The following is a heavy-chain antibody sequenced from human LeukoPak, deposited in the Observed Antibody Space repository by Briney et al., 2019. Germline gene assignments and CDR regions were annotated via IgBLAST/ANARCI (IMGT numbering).Heavy chain of an antibody. CDR2: MNPNSGNT. V-gene: IGHV1-8*01. CDR3: ARVPEGPYSSSNYYYYYMDV. CDR1: GYTFTSYD. D-gene: IGHD6-6*01. J-gene: IGHJ6*03. Sequence: ASVKVSCKASGYTFTSYDINWVRQAIGQGLEWMGWMNPNSGNTGYAQKFQGRVTMTRNTSISTAYMELSSLRSEDTAVYYCARVPEGPYSSSNYYYYYMDVWGKGTTVTVSS.